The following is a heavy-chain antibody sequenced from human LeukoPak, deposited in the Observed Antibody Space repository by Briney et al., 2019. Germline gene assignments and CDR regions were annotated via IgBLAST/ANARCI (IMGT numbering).Heavy chain of an antibody. V-gene: IGHV3-7*05. D-gene: IGHD6-13*01. CDR3: ARPRGAAAGTFGFDP. J-gene: IGHJ5*02. CDR1: GFTFSSYW. CDR2: INQDGSER. Sequence: GGSLRLSCAASGFTFSSYWMSWVRQAQGKGLEWVANINQDGSERYYVDSVKGRFTISRDNAKNSLYLQMNSLRADDTAVYYCARPRGAAAGTFGFDPWGQGTLVTVSS.